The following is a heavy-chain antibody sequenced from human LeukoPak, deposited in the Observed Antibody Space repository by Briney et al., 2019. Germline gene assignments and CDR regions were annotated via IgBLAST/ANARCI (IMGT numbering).Heavy chain of an antibody. CDR2: INHSGST. V-gene: IGHV4-34*01. Sequence: SETLSLTCAVYGGSFSGYYWSWIRQPPGKGLEWIGEINHSGSTNYNPSLKSRVTISVDTSKNQFSLKLSSVTAADTAVYYCARPNAAAGNNWFDPWGQGTLVTVSS. D-gene: IGHD6-13*01. CDR1: GGSFSGYY. CDR3: ARPNAAAGNNWFDP. J-gene: IGHJ5*02.